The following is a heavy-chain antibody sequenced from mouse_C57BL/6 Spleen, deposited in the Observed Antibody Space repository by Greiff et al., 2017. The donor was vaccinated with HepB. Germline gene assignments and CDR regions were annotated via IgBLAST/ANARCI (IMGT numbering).Heavy chain of an antibody. Sequence: QVQLKESGPGLVAPSQSLYITCTVSGFSLSSYGVDWVRQPPGKGLEWLGVIWGGGSTNYNSDLLSRLSISKDNSKSQVFLKMNSLQTDDTAMYYCAKHEDYYGSSAYAMGYWGQGTSVTVSS. CDR1: GFSLSSYG. CDR3: AKHEDYYGSSAYAMGY. V-gene: IGHV2-9*01. CDR2: IWGGGST. J-gene: IGHJ4*01. D-gene: IGHD1-1*01.